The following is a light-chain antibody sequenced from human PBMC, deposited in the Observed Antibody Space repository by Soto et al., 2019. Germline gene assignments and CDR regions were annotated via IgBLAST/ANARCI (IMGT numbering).Light chain of an antibody. CDR1: SSNIGYNN. CDR2: RSN. V-gene: IGLV1-47*01. CDR3: AAWDDILSGVL. J-gene: IGLJ2*01. Sequence: QLVLTQPPSASGTPGQRVTISCSGSSSNIGYNNVSWYQQLPGTAPKLLIYRSNQRPSGVPDRFSDSKSGTSASLAISGLRSEDEADYYCAAWDDILSGVLFGGGPKVTVL.